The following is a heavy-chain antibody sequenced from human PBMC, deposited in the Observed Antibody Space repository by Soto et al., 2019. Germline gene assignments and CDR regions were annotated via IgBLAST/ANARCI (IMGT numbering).Heavy chain of an antibody. CDR3: ARDYDIWGEDWFDP. CDR1: GYTFTNYG. Sequence: QVQLVQSGGEMKKPGASVKVSCKASGYTFTNYGISWVRQAPGQGLEWVGWISGYNGDTNYAQKFQGRVIMTADTSTSTAYMELRTLTSDDTDVYYCARDYDIWGEDWFDPWGQGTLVTVSS. V-gene: IGHV1-18*01. J-gene: IGHJ5*02. CDR2: ISGYNGDT. D-gene: IGHD3-9*01.